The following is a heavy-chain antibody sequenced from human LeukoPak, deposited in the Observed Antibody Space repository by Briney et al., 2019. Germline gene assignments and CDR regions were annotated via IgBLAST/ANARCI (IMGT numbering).Heavy chain of an antibody. V-gene: IGHV1-69*04. CDR1: RGIYSSYI. J-gene: IGHJ5*02. CDR3: ARDGTQYYYDSSGYYWFDP. D-gene: IGHD3-22*01. Sequence: SSVQVSCKASRGIYSSYIISWVRQAPGQGVEGMGRILSFLGIANYAQKFQGRVTTTADKSTSTAYMELSSLRSEDTAVYYCARDGTQYYYDSSGYYWFDPWGQGTLVTVSS. CDR2: ILSFLGIA.